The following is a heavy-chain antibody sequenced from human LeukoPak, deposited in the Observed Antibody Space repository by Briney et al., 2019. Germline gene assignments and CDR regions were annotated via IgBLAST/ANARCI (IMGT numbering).Heavy chain of an antibody. V-gene: IGHV3-23*01. CDR3: AKDAGYSGSRQPFDY. D-gene: IGHD1-26*01. CDR1: GFTFSNTA. CDR2: MSAYNDRT. Sequence: GGSLRLSCAASGFTFSNTAMSWVRQTPGKGLEWVATMSAYNDRTHYADSVRGRFTVSRDNSKNTLYLQMNSLRAEDTAVYYCAKDAGYSGSRQPFDYWGQGTLVTVSS. J-gene: IGHJ4*02.